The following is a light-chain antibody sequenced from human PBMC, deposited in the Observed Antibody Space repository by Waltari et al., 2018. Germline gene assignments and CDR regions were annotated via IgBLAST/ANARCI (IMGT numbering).Light chain of an antibody. CDR3: QQRSNWPPLLT. CDR1: QSVSRN. J-gene: IGKJ4*01. Sequence: EIVLTQSPAPLSLSPGERATLSCRASQSVSRNFTWYPHQPGQAPRLLIYDTSSRATGITARFSGSGSETDFTLTISSLEPEDSAVYYCQQRSNWPPLLTFGGGTKVEI. CDR2: DTS. V-gene: IGKV3-11*01.